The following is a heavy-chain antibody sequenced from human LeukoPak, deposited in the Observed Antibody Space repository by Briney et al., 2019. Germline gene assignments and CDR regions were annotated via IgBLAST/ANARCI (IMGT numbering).Heavy chain of an antibody. D-gene: IGHD6-13*01. J-gene: IGHJ4*02. CDR1: GGTFSSYA. Sequence: SAKVSCKASGGTFSSYAISWVRQAPGQGLEWMGRIIPIFGTANYAQKFRGRVTITTDESTSTAYMELSTLRSDDTAVYYCARERPPGDSSNWFLEGYFDIWGQGTLVTVSS. V-gene: IGHV1-69*05. CDR3: ARERPPGDSSNWFLEGYFDI. CDR2: IIPIFGTA.